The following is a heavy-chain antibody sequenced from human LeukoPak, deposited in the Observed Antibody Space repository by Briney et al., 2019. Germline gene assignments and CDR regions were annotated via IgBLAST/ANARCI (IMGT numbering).Heavy chain of an antibody. CDR2: INPDSGGT. Sequence: ASVKVSCKASGYTFTGYYMHWVRQAPGQGLEWMGWINPDSGGTIYAQNFQGRVTMTRDTSISTAYMELSSLRSDDTAVYYCARVGTSGTNDYWGQGTLVTVSS. CDR3: ARVGTSGTNDY. J-gene: IGHJ4*02. CDR1: GYTFTGYY. V-gene: IGHV1-2*02. D-gene: IGHD1-14*01.